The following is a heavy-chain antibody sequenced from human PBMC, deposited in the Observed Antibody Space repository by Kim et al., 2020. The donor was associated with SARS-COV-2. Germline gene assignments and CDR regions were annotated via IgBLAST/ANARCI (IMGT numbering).Heavy chain of an antibody. CDR3: ARGGQLVPLGGGYHYGLDV. V-gene: IGHV3-23*01. Sequence: GGSLRLSCAASGFNFRNYAMSWVRQAPGKGLEWVATISGSGRDAYHADSVKGRLTISRDNSKTTLYLQMNSLRAADTAIYYCARGGQLVPLGGGYHYGLDVWGQGTTVIVSS. CDR2: ISGSGRDA. CDR1: GFNFRNYA. J-gene: IGHJ6*02. D-gene: IGHD6-6*01.